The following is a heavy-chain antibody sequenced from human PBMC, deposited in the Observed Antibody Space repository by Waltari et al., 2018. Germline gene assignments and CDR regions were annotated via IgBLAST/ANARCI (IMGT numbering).Heavy chain of an antibody. D-gene: IGHD2-2*01. J-gene: IGHJ6*02. CDR1: GFTFTHYW. V-gene: IGHV3-74*02. Sequence: EVQLVESGGGLVQPGGSLRLSCAASGFTFTHYWMTLVGRAPGKGLRWVSRSSGDGSGASYADSVRGRFTISRDNAKSTLYLQMNSLRAEDTALYYCARHMPGRYNGMDVWGQGATVTVSS. CDR2: SSGDGSGA. CDR3: ARHMPGRYNGMDV.